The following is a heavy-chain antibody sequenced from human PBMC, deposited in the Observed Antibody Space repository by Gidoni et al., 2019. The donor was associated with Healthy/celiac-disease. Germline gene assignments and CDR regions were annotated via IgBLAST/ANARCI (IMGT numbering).Heavy chain of an antibody. V-gene: IGHV3-23*01. CDR2: ISGSGGST. D-gene: IGHD2-2*01. CDR1: GFTFSSYA. CDR3: AAHCSSTSCSTALYYYYGMDV. J-gene: IGHJ6*02. Sequence: EVQLLESGGGLVQPGGSLRLSCAASGFTFSSYAMSWVRQAPGKGLEWVSAISGSGGSTYYADSVKGRFTISRDNSKNTLYLKMNSLRAEDTAVYYCAAHCSSTSCSTALYYYYGMDVWGQGTTVTVSS.